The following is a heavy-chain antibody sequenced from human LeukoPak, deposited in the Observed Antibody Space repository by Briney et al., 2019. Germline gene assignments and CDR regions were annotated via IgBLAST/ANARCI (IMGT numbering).Heavy chain of an antibody. V-gene: IGHV4-59*01. CDR1: GGSIIKSY. Sequence: PSETLSLTCTVSGGSIIKSYWSWIRQSPGKGLEWIGYIYYSGSSNYNPSLKSRVTISVDTSKNQFSLKLSSVTAADTAVYYCAGEGITVADWGYFDYWGQGTLVTVSS. CDR3: AGEGITVADWGYFDY. CDR2: IYYSGSS. J-gene: IGHJ4*02. D-gene: IGHD6-19*01.